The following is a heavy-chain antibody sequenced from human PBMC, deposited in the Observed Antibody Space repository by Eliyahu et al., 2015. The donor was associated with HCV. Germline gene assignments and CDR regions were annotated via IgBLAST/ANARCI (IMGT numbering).Heavy chain of an antibody. Sequence: EVQLVEPGGGLVQPGGSLRLSCAASGFTFSSYSINWVRQAPGKGLEWVSYISSSSSTIYYADSVKGRFTISRDNAKNSLYLQMNSLRDEDTAVYYCARTFYDILTGSGAWGTFDYWGQGTLVTVSS. J-gene: IGHJ4*02. CDR2: ISSSSSTI. D-gene: IGHD3-9*01. CDR3: ARTFYDILTGSGAWGTFDY. CDR1: GFTFSSYS. V-gene: IGHV3-48*02.